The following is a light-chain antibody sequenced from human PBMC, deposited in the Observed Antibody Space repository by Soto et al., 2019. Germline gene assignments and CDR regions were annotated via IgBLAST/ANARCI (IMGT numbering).Light chain of an antibody. CDR2: EVS. Sequence: QSALTQPPSASGSPGQSVTISCTGTSSDVGGYNYVSWYQQHPGKARKLMIYEVSKRPSGVPDRFSGSKSGNTASLTVSGLQAEDEADYYCNSYAGSNNWVFGGGTKLTVL. CDR3: NSYAGSNNWV. J-gene: IGLJ3*02. V-gene: IGLV2-8*01. CDR1: SSDVGGYNY.